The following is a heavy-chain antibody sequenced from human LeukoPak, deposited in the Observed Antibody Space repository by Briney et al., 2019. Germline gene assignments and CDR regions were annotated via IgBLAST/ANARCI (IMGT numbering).Heavy chain of an antibody. D-gene: IGHD2-15*01. CDR2: INPDGGS. V-gene: IGHV3-23*01. CDR3: ARSGVATCHY. CDR1: GFTFTNYA. Sequence: GGSLRLSCQASGFTFTNYAMSWVRQAPGKGLEWVSSINPDGGSFFADSVKGRFTISRDDSRSVVYLQMNSLSAEDTAVYYCARSGVATCHYWGQGTLVTVSS. J-gene: IGHJ4*02.